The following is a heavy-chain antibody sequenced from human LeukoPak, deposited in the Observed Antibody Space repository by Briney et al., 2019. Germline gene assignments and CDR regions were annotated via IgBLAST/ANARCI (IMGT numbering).Heavy chain of an antibody. CDR3: AREGEGTHAGAFDI. D-gene: IGHD3-16*01. Sequence: SETLSLTXTVSGGSISSGDYYWSRIRQPPGKGLEWIGYIYYSGSTYYNPSVKSRVTISVDTSKNQFSLKLSSVTAADTAVYCCAREGEGTHAGAFDIWGQGTMVTVSS. CDR2: IYYSGST. CDR1: GGSISSGDYY. J-gene: IGHJ3*02. V-gene: IGHV4-30-4*08.